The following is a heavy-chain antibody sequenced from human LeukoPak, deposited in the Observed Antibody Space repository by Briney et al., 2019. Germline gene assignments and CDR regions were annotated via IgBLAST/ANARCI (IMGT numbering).Heavy chain of an antibody. J-gene: IGHJ6*03. CDR2: ICTSGST. D-gene: IGHD2-2*01. CDR3: ARDQEAYCSSTSCYEYSYYMDV. V-gene: IGHV4-61*02. Sequence: SETLSLTCTVSGGSISSGSYYWSWIRQPAGKGLEWIGRICTSGSTNYNPSLKSRVTISVDTSKNQFSLKLSSVTAADTAVYCCARDQEAYCSSTSCYEYSYYMDVWGKGTTVTISS. CDR1: GGSISSGSYY.